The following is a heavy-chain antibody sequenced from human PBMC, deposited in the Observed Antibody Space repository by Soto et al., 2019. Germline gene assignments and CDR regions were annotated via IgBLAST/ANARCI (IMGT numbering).Heavy chain of an antibody. Sequence: EVQLVESGGGLVKPGGSLRLSCAASGFTFSSYSMNWVRQAPRKGLEWVSSISSSSSYIYYADSEKGRFTIASDSAKNSLYLQMNSLRAEDTAVYYCARYYSQNFGGRGSLVIVCS. CDR2: ISSSSSYI. J-gene: IGHJ4*01. D-gene: IGHD3-10*01. CDR3: ARYYSQNF. CDR1: GFTFSSYS. V-gene: IGHV3-21*01.